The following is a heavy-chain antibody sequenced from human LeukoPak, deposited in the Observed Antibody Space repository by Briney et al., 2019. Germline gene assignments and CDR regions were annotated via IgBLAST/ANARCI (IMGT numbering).Heavy chain of an antibody. CDR2: IYSGGNT. CDR3: ARRGYSGYALGYYYMDV. Sequence: GGSQRLSCAASGHTHSLNYTSWAPHAPRRGREWVSVIYSGGNTYYADSVKGRFPLPRQNAKHSLYLKMNSRRAEDTAVYYCARRGYSGYALGYYYMDVWGKGTTVTVSS. D-gene: IGHD5-12*01. V-gene: IGHV3-53*01. J-gene: IGHJ6*03. CDR1: GHTHSLNY.